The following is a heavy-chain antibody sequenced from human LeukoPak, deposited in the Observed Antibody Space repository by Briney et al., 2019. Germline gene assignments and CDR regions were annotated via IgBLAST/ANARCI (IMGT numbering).Heavy chain of an antibody. CDR2: IIPIFGTA. CDR1: GGTFSSYA. V-gene: IGHV1-69*05. D-gene: IGHD1-26*01. Sequence: SVKVSCKASGGTFSSYAISWVRQAPGQGLEWMGGIIPIFGTANYAQKFQGRVTITTDESTSTAYMELSSLRSEDTAVYYCASSVGGGSYGVGYWGQGTLVTVSS. J-gene: IGHJ4*02. CDR3: ASSVGGGSYGVGY.